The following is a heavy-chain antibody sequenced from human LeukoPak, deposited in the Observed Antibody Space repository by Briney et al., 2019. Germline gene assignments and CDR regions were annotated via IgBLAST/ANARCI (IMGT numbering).Heavy chain of an antibody. Sequence: GSLRLSCAASGFTFNNYWMSWIRQPPGKGLEWIGEINHSGSTNYNPSLKSRVTISVDTSKNQFSLKLSSVTAADTAVYYCARRVGDIVLVPAAKTEHYYYYYMDVWGKGTTVTVSS. J-gene: IGHJ6*03. CDR1: GFTFNNYW. D-gene: IGHD2-2*01. CDR2: INHSGST. V-gene: IGHV4-34*01. CDR3: ARRVGDIVLVPAAKTEHYYYYYMDV.